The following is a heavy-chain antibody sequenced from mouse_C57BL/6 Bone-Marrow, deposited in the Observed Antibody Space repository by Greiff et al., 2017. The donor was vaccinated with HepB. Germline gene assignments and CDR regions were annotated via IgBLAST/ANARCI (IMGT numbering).Heavy chain of an antibody. D-gene: IGHD1-1*01. CDR2: ISYDGSN. Sequence: DVQLQESGPGLVKPSQSLSLTCSVTGYSITSGYYWNWIRQFPGNKLEWMGYISYDGSNNYNPSLKNRISITRDTSKNQFFLKLNSVTTEDTATYYCARLSYYYGSSSFAMDYWGQGTSVTVSS. V-gene: IGHV3-6*01. CDR3: ARLSYYYGSSSFAMDY. CDR1: GYSITSGYY. J-gene: IGHJ4*01.